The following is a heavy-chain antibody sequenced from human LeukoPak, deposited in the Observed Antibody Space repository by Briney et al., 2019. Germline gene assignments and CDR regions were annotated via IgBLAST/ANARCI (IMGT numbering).Heavy chain of an antibody. D-gene: IGHD3-10*01. CDR3: ARGIHGSGPPYSYYYGMDV. V-gene: IGHV4-34*01. J-gene: IGHJ6*02. Sequence: PETLSVTCADYVGSFSGYYWSWIRQPPGEGLGWIGEINHSGSTNYNPSLKSRVTISVDTSKNQFSLKLSSVTAADTAVYYCARGIHGSGPPYSYYYGMDVWGQGTTVTVSS. CDR1: VGSFSGYY. CDR2: INHSGST.